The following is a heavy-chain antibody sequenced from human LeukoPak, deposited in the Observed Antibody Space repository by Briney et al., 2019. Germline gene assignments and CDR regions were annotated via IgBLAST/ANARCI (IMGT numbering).Heavy chain of an antibody. CDR3: ARVGRQWLVRVGYYYYMDV. CDR1: GFTFTNYW. CDR2: IKEDGSDT. D-gene: IGHD6-19*01. V-gene: IGHV3-7*01. J-gene: IGHJ6*03. Sequence: GGSLRHSCAASGFTFTNYWMSWVRQAPGRGLEWVANIKEDGSDTYYVDYVKGRFTISRDNAKKLLYLQMNSLRAEDTAVYYCARVGRQWLVRVGYYYYMDVWGKGTTVNVSS.